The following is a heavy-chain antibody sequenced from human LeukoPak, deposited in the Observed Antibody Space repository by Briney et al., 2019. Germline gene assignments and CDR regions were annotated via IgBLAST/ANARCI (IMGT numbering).Heavy chain of an antibody. CDR1: GFTFSHYW. D-gene: IGHD3-3*01. J-gene: IGHJ4*02. CDR3: ATYYDFWSGYSRSYYFDY. V-gene: IGHV3-7*01. Sequence: GGSLRLSCVAYGFTFSHYWMTWVRQAPGKEPEWVANIKQDGSEIFYVDSVRGRFTISRDNAKNSLYLQMNSLRAEDTAVYYCATYYDFWSGYSRSYYFDYWGQGTLVTVSS. CDR2: IKQDGSEI.